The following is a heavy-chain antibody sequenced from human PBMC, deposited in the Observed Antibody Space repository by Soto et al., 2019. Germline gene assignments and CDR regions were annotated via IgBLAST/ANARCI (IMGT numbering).Heavy chain of an antibody. D-gene: IGHD6-13*01. Sequence: QVQLVQSGAEVKKPGASVKVSCKASGYTFTSYDINWVRQATGQGLEWMGWMNPNSGNTGYAQKFQGRVTMTRNTSRNTAYMELSSLRSDDTAVYYCARSLRQLVPFDYWGQGTLVTVSS. V-gene: IGHV1-8*01. CDR3: ARSLRQLVPFDY. CDR2: MNPNSGNT. J-gene: IGHJ4*02. CDR1: GYTFTSYD.